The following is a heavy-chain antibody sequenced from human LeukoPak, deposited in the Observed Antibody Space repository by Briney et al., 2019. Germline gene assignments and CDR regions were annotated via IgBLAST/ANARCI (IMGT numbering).Heavy chain of an antibody. CDR2: IYSGGST. CDR1: GFTFSSYS. D-gene: IGHD1-26*01. Sequence: PGGSLRLSCAASGFTFSSYSMNWVRQAPGKGLEWVSVIYSGGSTYYADSVKGRFTISRDNSKNTLYLQMNSLRAEDTAVYYCARGSGSYSSYYYMDVWGKGTTVTISS. J-gene: IGHJ6*03. V-gene: IGHV3-66*01. CDR3: ARGSGSYSSYYYMDV.